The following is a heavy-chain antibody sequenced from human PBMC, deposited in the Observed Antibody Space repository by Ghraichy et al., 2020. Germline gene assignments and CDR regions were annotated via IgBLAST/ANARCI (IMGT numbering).Heavy chain of an antibody. V-gene: IGHV2-70*11. CDR2: IDWDDDK. D-gene: IGHD5-18*01. Sequence: SGPTLVKPTQTLTLTCTFSGFSLSTSGMCVSWIRQPPGKALEWLARIDWDDDKYYSTSLKTRLTISKDTSKNQVVLTMTNMDPVDTATYYCARIAMDYYYYYGMDVWGQGTTVTVSS. J-gene: IGHJ6*02. CDR1: GFSLSTSGMC. CDR3: ARIAMDYYYYYGMDV.